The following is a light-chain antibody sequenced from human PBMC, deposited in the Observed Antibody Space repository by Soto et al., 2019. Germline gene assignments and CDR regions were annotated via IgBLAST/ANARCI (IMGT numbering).Light chain of an antibody. J-gene: IGKJ1*01. Sequence: EVVLTQSPGTLSLSPGERATLSCRASQGVSSSYLAWYQQKPGQAPRLLIYDASNRATGIPARFSASGTGTDFTLTISRLEPEDFAVYYCQQYGSSPRTFGQGTKVDIK. V-gene: IGKV3-20*01. CDR2: DAS. CDR1: QGVSSSY. CDR3: QQYGSSPRT.